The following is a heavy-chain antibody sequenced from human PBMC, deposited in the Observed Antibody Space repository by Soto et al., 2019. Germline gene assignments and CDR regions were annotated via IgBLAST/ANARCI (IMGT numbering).Heavy chain of an antibody. V-gene: IGHV4-39*01. CDR2: IQYRGST. J-gene: IGHJ4*02. CDR3: EEKFWFGDLLFDY. D-gene: IGHD3-10*01. Sequence: SVLRSLTVAECESVDIGGPCFSGLIRQPPGKGLEWIGTIQYRGSTYYNRSLKSRVTMSLDTSKIKYSLRLSFVTAADLAVYFCEEKFWFGDLLFDYWGPGTLVTVSS. CDR1: ESVDIGGPCF.